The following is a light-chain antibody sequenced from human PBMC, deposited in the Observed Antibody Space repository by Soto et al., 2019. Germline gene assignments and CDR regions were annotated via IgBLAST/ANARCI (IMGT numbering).Light chain of an antibody. J-gene: IGLJ2*01. Sequence: QSALTQPPSASGSLGQSVTISCTGFSNNYVSWYQQHPGKAPKLMIYEVTKRPSWVPDRFSGSKSGDTASLTVSGLQAEDEADYYCNSYAGNNNVLFGGGTKLTVL. CDR1: SNNY. CDR2: EVT. CDR3: NSYAGNNNVL. V-gene: IGLV2-8*01.